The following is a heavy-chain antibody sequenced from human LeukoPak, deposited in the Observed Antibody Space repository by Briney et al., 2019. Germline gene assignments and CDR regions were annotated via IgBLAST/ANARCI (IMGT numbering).Heavy chain of an antibody. CDR3: ARVFGDYYGSGSYPWDYYYYYYMDV. Sequence: GGSLRLSCAASGFTFSSYSMNWVRQAPGKGLEWVANIKQDGSEKYYVDSVKGRFTISRDNAKNSLYLQMNSLRAEDTAVYYCARVFGDYYGSGSYPWDYYYYYYMDVWGKGTTVTISS. V-gene: IGHV3-7*01. CDR2: IKQDGSEK. CDR1: GFTFSSYS. J-gene: IGHJ6*03. D-gene: IGHD3-10*01.